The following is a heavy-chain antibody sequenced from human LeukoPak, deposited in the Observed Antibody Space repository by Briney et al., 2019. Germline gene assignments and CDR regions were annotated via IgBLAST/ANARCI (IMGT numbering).Heavy chain of an antibody. V-gene: IGHV4-34*01. CDR3: GYYDSSGYYWFDP. CDR1: GGSFSGYY. D-gene: IGHD3-22*01. CDR2: INHSGST. Sequence: SETLSLTCAVYGGSFSGYYWSWIRQPPGNGLEWIGEINHSGSTNYNPSLKSRVTISVDTSKNQFSLKLSSVTAADTAVYYCGYYDSSGYYWFDPWGQGTLVTVSS. J-gene: IGHJ5*02.